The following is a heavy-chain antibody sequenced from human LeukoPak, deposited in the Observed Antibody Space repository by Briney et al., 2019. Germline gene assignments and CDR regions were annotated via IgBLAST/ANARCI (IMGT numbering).Heavy chain of an antibody. CDR3: ARDQHPDYYDSSGASGY. D-gene: IGHD3-22*01. Sequence: ASVKVSCKASGHTFTSYYMHWVRQAPGQGLEWMGIINPSGGSTSYAQNFQGRVTMTRDTSTSTVYMELSSLRSEDTAVYYCARDQHPDYYDSSGASGYWGQGTLVTVSS. V-gene: IGHV1-46*01. CDR2: INPSGGST. J-gene: IGHJ4*02. CDR1: GHTFTSYY.